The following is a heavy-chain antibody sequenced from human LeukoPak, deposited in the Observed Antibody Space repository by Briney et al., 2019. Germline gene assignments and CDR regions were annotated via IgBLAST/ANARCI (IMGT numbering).Heavy chain of an antibody. CDR2: INHSGST. V-gene: IGHV4-34*01. J-gene: IGHJ6*03. Sequence: SETLSLTCAVYGGSFSGYYWSWIRQPPGKGLEWIGEINHSGSTNYNPSLKSRVTISVDTSKNQFSLKLSSVTAADTAVYYCARGFCCSSTSCYIRGYYYYYMDVWGKGTTVTVSS. CDR3: ARGFCCSSTSCYIRGYYYYYMDV. D-gene: IGHD2-2*02. CDR1: GGSFSGYY.